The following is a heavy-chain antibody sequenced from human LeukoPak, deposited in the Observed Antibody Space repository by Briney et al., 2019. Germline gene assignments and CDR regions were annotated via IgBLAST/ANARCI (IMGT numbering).Heavy chain of an antibody. Sequence: GASVKVSCKASGYTFTSYGISWVRQAPGQGREWMGWSSAYNGNTNYAQKLQGRVTMTTDTSTSTAYMELRSLRSDDTAVYYCALSRDYDFWSGYRKDNWFDPWAREPWSPSPQ. V-gene: IGHV1-18*01. CDR1: GYTFTSYG. J-gene: IGHJ5*02. CDR3: ALSRDYDFWSGYRKDNWFDP. D-gene: IGHD3-3*01. CDR2: SSAYNGNT.